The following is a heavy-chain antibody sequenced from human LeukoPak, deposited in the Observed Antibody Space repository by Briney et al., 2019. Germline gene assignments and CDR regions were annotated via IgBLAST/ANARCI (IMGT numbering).Heavy chain of an antibody. CDR3: ARFRDGRFFDY. CDR1: GYRFTNYW. CDR2: IYPGDSDT. D-gene: IGHD4-17*01. J-gene: IGHJ4*02. Sequence: GESLKISCKGSGYRFTNYWIGWVRQLPGKGLEWMGIIYPGDSDTRYSPSFQGQVTISADKSISTAYLQWSSLKASDTAMYSCARFRDGRFFDYWGQGTLVTVSS. V-gene: IGHV5-51*01.